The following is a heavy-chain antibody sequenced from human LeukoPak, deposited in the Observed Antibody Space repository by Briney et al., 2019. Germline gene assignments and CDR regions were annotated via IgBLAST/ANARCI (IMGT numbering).Heavy chain of an antibody. CDR3: ARGRLQFDY. V-gene: IGHV3-33*01. Sequence: GGSLRLSCAASGYTFSSYGVHWVRQAPGKGLEWGAVIWYDGSNKYYAESVRGRFTISRDNSKNTLYLQMNSLRAEYTAVYYCARGRLQFDYWGQGTLVTVSS. CDR1: GYTFSSYG. CDR2: IWYDGSNK. D-gene: IGHD4-11*01. J-gene: IGHJ4*02.